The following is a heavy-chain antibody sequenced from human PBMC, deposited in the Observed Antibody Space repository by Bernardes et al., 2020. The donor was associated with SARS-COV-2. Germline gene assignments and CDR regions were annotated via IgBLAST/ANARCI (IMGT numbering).Heavy chain of an antibody. CDR2: IYYSGST. J-gene: IGHJ2*01. CDR3: ARHRSEYYDFWSGYQNWYFDN. CDR1: GGSISSYY. Sequence: SETLSLTCTASGGSISSYYWSWIRQPPGKGLEWIGYIYYSGSTNYNPSLKSRVTISVDTSKNQFSLKLSSVTAADTAVYYCARHRSEYYDFWSGYQNWYFDNWGRRSLVTVSS. D-gene: IGHD3-3*01. V-gene: IGHV4-59*08.